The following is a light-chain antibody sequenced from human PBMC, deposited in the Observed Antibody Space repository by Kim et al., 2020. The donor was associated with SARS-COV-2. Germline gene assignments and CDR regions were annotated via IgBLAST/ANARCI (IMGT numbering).Light chain of an antibody. CDR3: SSYTSSSTPVV. J-gene: IGLJ2*01. CDR1: SSDVGGYNY. V-gene: IGLV2-14*03. Sequence: QSDLTQPASVSGSPGQSITISCTGTSSDVGGYNYVSWYQQHPGKAPKLMIYDVSNRPSGVSNRFSGSKSGNTASLTISGLQAEDEADYYCSSYTSSSTPVVFGGGTKLTVL. CDR2: DVS.